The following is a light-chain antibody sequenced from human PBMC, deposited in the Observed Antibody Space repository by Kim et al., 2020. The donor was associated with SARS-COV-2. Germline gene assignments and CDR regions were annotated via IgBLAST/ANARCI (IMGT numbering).Light chain of an antibody. CDR2: GAS. V-gene: IGKV3-15*01. CDR1: QSVSSN. Sequence: EIVMTQSPVTVSVSPGERATLSCRASQSVSSNLAWYQQRPGQPPRLLIYGASTRATDIPPRFSGSGSGTEFTLTISNLQSEDFAVYFCQQCNNWPRTFGQGTKVDIK. CDR3: QQCNNWPRT. J-gene: IGKJ1*01.